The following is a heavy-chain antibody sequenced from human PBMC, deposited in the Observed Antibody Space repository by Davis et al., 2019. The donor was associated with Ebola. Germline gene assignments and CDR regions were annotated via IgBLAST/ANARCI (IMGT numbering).Heavy chain of an antibody. CDR2: IYPGDSDT. Sequence: GESLKISCKASGYSFTSYWIVWVRQLPGKGLEWMGIIYPGDSDTKYSPSFQGQVTFSADKSISTAYLQWSSLKASDTAMYYCARSDSNYVSPFDFWGQGTMVTVSS. V-gene: IGHV5-51*01. CDR1: GYSFTSYW. J-gene: IGHJ3*01. D-gene: IGHD4-11*01. CDR3: ARSDSNYVSPFDF.